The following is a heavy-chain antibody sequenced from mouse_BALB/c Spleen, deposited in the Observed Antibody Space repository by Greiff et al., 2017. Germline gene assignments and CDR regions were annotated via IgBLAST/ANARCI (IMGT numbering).Heavy chain of an antibody. V-gene: IGHV5-6-3*01. CDR2: INSNGGST. CDR1: GFTFSSYG. J-gene: IGHJ3*01. Sequence: EVQGVESGGGLVQPGGSLKLSCAASGFTFSSYGMSWVRQTPDKRLELVATINSNGGSTYYPDSVKGRFTISRDNAKNTLYLQMSSLKSEDTAMYYCARAYGNYFAYWGQGTLVTVSA. CDR3: ARAYGNYFAY. D-gene: IGHD2-1*01.